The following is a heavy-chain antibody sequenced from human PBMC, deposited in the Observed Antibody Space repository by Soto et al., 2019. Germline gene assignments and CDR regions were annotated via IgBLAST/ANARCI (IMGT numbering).Heavy chain of an antibody. Sequence: LSLTCAVYGGSFSGYYWSWIRQPPGKGLEWIGEINHSGSSNYKWSLKSRVTISLETSKNQFSLKVTSVTAADTAVYYCARGRPCSGGSCYSSRGPLEYWGQGTLVTVSS. CDR3: ARGRPCSGGSCYSSRGPLEY. D-gene: IGHD2-15*01. CDR2: INHSGSS. J-gene: IGHJ4*02. V-gene: IGHV4-34*01. CDR1: GGSFSGYY.